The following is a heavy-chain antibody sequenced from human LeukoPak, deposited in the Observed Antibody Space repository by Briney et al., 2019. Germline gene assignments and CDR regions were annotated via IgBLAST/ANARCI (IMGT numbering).Heavy chain of an antibody. J-gene: IGHJ4*02. D-gene: IGHD2-21*01. Sequence: GGSLRLSCAASGFTFSSYEMNWVRQAPGKGLEWVSYISSSGSTIYYADSVKGRFTISRDNSRNTLYLQMNSLRAEDTAVYYCAKEVVVRAHWGQGTLVTVSS. V-gene: IGHV3-48*03. CDR3: AKEVVVRAH. CDR2: ISSSGSTI. CDR1: GFTFSSYE.